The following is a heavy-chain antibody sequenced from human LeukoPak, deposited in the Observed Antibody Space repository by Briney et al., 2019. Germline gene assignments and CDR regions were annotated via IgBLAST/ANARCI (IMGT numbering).Heavy chain of an antibody. CDR2: IWYDGSKK. CDR3: ARDSAARHFAY. D-gene: IGHD6-6*01. CDR1: GFTFSSYG. V-gene: IGHV3-33*01. Sequence: GGSLRLSCEASGFTFSSYGMHWVRQAPGKGLEWVAVIWYDGSKKYYGDSVKGRFTISRDNSKNTLYLQMNSLRGEDTAMYSCARDSAARHFAYWGQGSLATVSS. J-gene: IGHJ4*02.